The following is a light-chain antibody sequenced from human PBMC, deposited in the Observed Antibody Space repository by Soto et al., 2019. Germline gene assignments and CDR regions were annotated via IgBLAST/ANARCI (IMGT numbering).Light chain of an antibody. Sequence: QSALTQPASVSGSPGQSITISCTGTSSDVGGYNYVSWYQQHAGFAPKLIIYEVSNRPSGVSNRFSGSKSGDTASLTISGLQAEDEADYYCSSYTSTNTLAVVGTGTKVPVL. CDR3: SSYTSTNTLAV. J-gene: IGLJ1*01. CDR2: EVS. V-gene: IGLV2-14*01. CDR1: SSDVGGYNY.